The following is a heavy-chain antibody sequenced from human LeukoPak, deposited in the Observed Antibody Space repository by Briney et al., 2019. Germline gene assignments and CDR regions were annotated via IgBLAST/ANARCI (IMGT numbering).Heavy chain of an antibody. CDR2: ISGSGGST. CDR1: GFTFSSYA. CDR3: AKGGYYDSSGYQYFDY. J-gene: IGHJ4*02. Sequence: GGSLRLSCAASGFTFSSYAMSWVRQAPGKGLEWVSAISGSGGSTYYADSVKGRFTISRDNSKNTLYLQMNSLRAGDTAVYYCAKGGYYDSSGYQYFDYWGQGTLVTVSS. V-gene: IGHV3-23*01. D-gene: IGHD3-22*01.